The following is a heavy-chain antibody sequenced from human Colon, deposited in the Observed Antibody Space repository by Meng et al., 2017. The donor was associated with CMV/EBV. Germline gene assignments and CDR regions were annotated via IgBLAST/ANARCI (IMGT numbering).Heavy chain of an antibody. D-gene: IGHD3-10*01. CDR3: ARGMSSRGSSRIYFYYYGMDL. Sequence: GESLKISCAASGFTFSDYTMHWVRQAPGKGLEWVALINWDGKTTFYADSVKGRFAISRDNSKDSLYLQMYGLRGEDTALYYCARGMSSRGSSRIYFYYYGMDLWGQGTTVTVSS. CDR1: GFTFSDYT. CDR2: INWDGKTT. J-gene: IGHJ6*02. V-gene: IGHV3-43*01.